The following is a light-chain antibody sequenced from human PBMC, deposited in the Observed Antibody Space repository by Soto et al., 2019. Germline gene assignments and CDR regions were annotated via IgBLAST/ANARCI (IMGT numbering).Light chain of an antibody. CDR1: QSVSSSY. J-gene: IGKJ1*01. V-gene: IGKV3-20*01. CDR2: GAS. CDR3: QQYGRSPWT. Sequence: EIVLTQSPGTLSLSPGERATLSCRASQSVSSSYLAWYQQKPGQAPRLLLYGASSRATGIPDRFSGSGSGPDFNLTISRLETEDFAVYYCQQYGRSPWTFGQGTKVEIK.